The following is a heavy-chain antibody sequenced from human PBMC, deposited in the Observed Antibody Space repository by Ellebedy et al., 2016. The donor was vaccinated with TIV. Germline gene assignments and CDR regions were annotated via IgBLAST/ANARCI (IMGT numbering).Heavy chain of an antibody. J-gene: IGHJ6*03. V-gene: IGHV1-69*13. D-gene: IGHD2-15*01. CDR3: AGCSSLNYYYYYMDV. CDR1: GGTFSSYA. CDR2: IIPIFGTA. Sequence: SVKVSXKASGGTFSSYAISWVRQAPGQGLEWMGGIIPIFGTANYAQKFQGRVTITADESTSTAYMELSSLRSEDTAVYYCAGCSSLNYYYYYMDVWGKGTTVTVSS.